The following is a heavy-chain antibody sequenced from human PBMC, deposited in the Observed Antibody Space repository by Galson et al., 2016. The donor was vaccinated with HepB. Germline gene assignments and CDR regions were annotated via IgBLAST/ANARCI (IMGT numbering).Heavy chain of an antibody. Sequence: SLRLSCAASGFKFSDFGMHWVRQAPGKGLEWVAHIWYDGSDKYYVDSVKGRFTVSRANSKNTLYLEMNSPRAEDTAVYYCARDTAGDRSSYSGLDVWGQGTTVTLSS. J-gene: IGHJ6*02. CDR3: ARDTAGDRSSYSGLDV. D-gene: IGHD7-27*01. V-gene: IGHV3-33*01. CDR2: IWYDGSDK. CDR1: GFKFSDFG.